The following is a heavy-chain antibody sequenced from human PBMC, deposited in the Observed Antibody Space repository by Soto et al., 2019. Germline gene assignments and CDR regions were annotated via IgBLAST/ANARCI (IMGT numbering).Heavy chain of an antibody. CDR1: GFTFSSYG. CDR2: ISYDGSNK. D-gene: IGHD2-2*01. J-gene: IGHJ3*02. Sequence: QVQLVESGGGVVQPGRSLRLSCAASGFTFSSYGMHWVRQAPGKGLEWVAVISYDGSNKYYADSVKGRFTISRDNSKNTLYLQMNSLRAEDTAVYYCAKGKVVPEIDAFDIWGQGTMVTVSS. CDR3: AKGKVVPEIDAFDI. V-gene: IGHV3-30*18.